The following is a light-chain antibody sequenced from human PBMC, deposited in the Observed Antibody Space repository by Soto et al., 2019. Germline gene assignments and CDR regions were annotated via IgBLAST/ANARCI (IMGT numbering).Light chain of an antibody. J-gene: IGKJ1*01. CDR1: QGIRND. CDR3: LQDYNYPRT. V-gene: IGKV1-6*01. CDR2: AAS. Sequence: AIQMTQSPYSKSAKEGDKDNKTCRASQGIRNDLGWYQQKSGKAPKLLIYAASSLQSGVPSRFSGSGSGTDFTLTIISLQPEDFATYYCLQDYNYPRTFGQGTKVDIK.